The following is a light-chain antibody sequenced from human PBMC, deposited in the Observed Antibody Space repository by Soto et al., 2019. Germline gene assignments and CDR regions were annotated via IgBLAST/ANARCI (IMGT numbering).Light chain of an antibody. V-gene: IGLV1-47*02. CDR3: ATWDDSLSDYV. J-gene: IGLJ1*01. CDR1: TSNIGSKY. Sequence: QPVLTQPPSASGTPGQRVTISCSGSTSNIGSKYVCWYQQLPGTAPKLLIYSNDQRPSGVPDRFSGSKSGTSASLAISGLRSEDEADYYCATWDDSLSDYVFGTGTKVTVL. CDR2: SND.